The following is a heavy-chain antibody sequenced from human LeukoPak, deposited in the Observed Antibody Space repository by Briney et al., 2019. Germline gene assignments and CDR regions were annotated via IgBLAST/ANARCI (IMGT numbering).Heavy chain of an antibody. CDR1: GGTFSSYA. J-gene: IGHJ4*02. CDR2: ISTSSGNT. Sequence: SVWLSCKAPGGTFSSYAISWVRQAPGQGLEWMGWISTSSGNTNYAQKLQGRVTMTTDTSTSTAYMELRSLRSDDTAVYYCARDEGYASGSYWGQGTLVTVSS. CDR3: ARDEGYASGSY. V-gene: IGHV1-18*01. D-gene: IGHD3-10*01.